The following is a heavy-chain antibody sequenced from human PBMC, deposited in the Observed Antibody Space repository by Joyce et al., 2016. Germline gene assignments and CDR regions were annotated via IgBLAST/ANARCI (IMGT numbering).Heavy chain of an antibody. CDR3: ARHGGYCSGGGGYRDWFDS. Sequence: LVQSGPEVKKPGASVMVSCKASGYTFTSYYIHWVRQAPGQGLEWMGVINPSTGSTTYAQGFQGRLTMTSDTPTSTVSMEVSSLRSEDTAVFYCARHGGYCSGGGGYRDWFDSWGQGTLVAVSS. D-gene: IGHD2-15*01. CDR1: GYTFTSYY. V-gene: IGHV1-46*01. J-gene: IGHJ5*01. CDR2: INPSTGST.